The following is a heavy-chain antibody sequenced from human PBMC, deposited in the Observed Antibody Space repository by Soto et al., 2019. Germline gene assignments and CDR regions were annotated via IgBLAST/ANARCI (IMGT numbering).Heavy chain of an antibody. CDR2: IWYDGSNK. Sequence: QVQLVESGGGVVQPGRSLRLCCAASGFTFSSYGMHWVRQAPGKGLEWVAVIWYDGSNKYYADSVKGRFTISRDNSTNALYVQMNSLRAEDTAVYYCARPTSGYDFWFGCMDVWGQGTTVTVSS. CDR3: ARPTSGYDFWFGCMDV. V-gene: IGHV3-33*01. D-gene: IGHD3-3*01. J-gene: IGHJ6*02. CDR1: GFTFSSYG.